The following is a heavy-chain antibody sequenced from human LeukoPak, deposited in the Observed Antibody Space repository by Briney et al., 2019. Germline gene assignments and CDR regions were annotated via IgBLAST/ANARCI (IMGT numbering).Heavy chain of an antibody. V-gene: IGHV3-7*04. Sequence: PGGSLRLSCAASGFTFSSYWMSWVRQAPGKGLEWVANIKQDGSEKYYVDSVKGRFTISRDNAKNSLYLQMNSLRAEDTAVYYCARDDSSGNLLGRNAFDIWGQGTMVTVSS. CDR2: IKQDGSEK. CDR3: ARDDSSGNLLGRNAFDI. J-gene: IGHJ3*02. CDR1: GFTFSSYW. D-gene: IGHD3-22*01.